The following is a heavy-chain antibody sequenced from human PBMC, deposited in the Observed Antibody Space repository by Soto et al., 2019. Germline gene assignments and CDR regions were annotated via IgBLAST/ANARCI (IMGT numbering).Heavy chain of an antibody. V-gene: IGHV1-8*01. CDR1: GYTFTSYD. CDR3: ARMGFYGSGGDYYYYYMDV. Sequence: ASVKVSCKASGYTFTSYDINWVRQATGPGLEWMGWMNPNSGDTGYAQKFQGKVTMTRNTSISTAYMELSSLRSEDTAVYYCARMGFYGSGGDYYYYYMDVWGKGTTVTVSS. CDR2: MNPNSGDT. D-gene: IGHD3-10*01. J-gene: IGHJ6*03.